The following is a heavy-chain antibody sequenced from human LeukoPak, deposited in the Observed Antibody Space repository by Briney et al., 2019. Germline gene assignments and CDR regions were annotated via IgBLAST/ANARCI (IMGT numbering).Heavy chain of an antibody. J-gene: IGHJ3*02. CDR1: GYTFTGYY. Sequence: ASVKVPCKASGYTFTGYYIHWMRQAPGQGLEWMGRINPNSGGTNYAQKFQGRVTMARDTSISTAYMELSRLTSDDTATYYCARADAFDIWGQGTMVTVSS. V-gene: IGHV1-2*06. CDR3: ARADAFDI. CDR2: INPNSGGT.